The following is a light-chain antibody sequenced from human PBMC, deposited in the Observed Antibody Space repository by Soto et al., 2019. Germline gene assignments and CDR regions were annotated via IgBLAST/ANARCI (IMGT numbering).Light chain of an antibody. Sequence: EIVLTQSPGTLSLSPGERATLSCRASQTLSTNSLAWYQQRPGQTPRLLIYAASTRDTDIPDRFNGSGSGTDFSLTMSRLAPEDFAMYCGQQYNDSPLTFGPGTKGDVK. CDR3: QQYNDSPLT. CDR2: AAS. V-gene: IGKV3-20*01. CDR1: QTLSTNS. J-gene: IGKJ3*01.